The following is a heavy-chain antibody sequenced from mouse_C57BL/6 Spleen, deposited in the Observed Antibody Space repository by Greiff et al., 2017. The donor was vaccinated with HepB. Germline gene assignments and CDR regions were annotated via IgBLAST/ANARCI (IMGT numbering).Heavy chain of an antibody. V-gene: IGHV1-15*01. J-gene: IGHJ3*01. D-gene: IGHD1-1*01. CDR1: GYTFTDYE. CDR3: TRRLRGAWFAY. CDR2: IDPETGGT. Sequence: VQLQQSGAELVRPGASVTLSCKASGYTFTDYEMHWVKQTPVHGLEWIGAIDPETGGTAYNQKFKGKAILTADKSSSTAYMELRSLTSEDSAVYYCTRRLRGAWFAYWGQGTLVTVSA.